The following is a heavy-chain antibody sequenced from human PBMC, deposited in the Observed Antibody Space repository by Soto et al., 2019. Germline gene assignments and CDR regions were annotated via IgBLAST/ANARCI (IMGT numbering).Heavy chain of an antibody. CDR1: GFIFSNAW. V-gene: IGHV3-15*01. CDR2: SKSKADGGSI. Sequence: EVQLVESGGGLIKPGGSLRLSCAASGFIFSNAWMSWVRQAPGKGLEWVGRSKSKADGGSIAYGAPLKGRFTISRDDSYLTLYLQMSSLTTEDTAVYYCTTGGYGNSSAGHSYAVGVMGTETGVTVSS. J-gene: IGHJ6*04. CDR3: TTGGYGNSSAGHSYAVGV. D-gene: IGHD6-6*01.